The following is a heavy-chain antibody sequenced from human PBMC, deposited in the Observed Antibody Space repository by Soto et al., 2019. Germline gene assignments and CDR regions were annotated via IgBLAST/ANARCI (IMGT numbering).Heavy chain of an antibody. D-gene: IGHD4-17*01. CDR3: AKDSSGDYLYYFGY. CDR2: ISGSGGST. V-gene: IGHV3-23*01. Sequence: EVQLLESGGGLVQPGGSLRLSCAASGFTFSSYAMTWVRQAPGKGLECVSAISGSGGSTYYADSVKGRFTISRDNSKNTLYLQMNSLRAEDTAVYYCAKDSSGDYLYYFGYWGQGTVVTVSS. J-gene: IGHJ4*02. CDR1: GFTFSSYA.